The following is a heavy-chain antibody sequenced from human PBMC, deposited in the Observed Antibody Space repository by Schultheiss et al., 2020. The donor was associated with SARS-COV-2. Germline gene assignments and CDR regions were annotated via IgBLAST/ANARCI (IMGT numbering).Heavy chain of an antibody. CDR1: GYTFTSYG. CDR3: ARVGCSSTSCYQNDY. CDR2: ISAYNGNT. Sequence: ASVKVSCKASGYTFTSYGISWVRQAPGQGLEWMGWISAYNGNTNYAQELQGRVTMTTDTSTSTAYMELRSLRSDDTAVYYCARVGCSSTSCYQNDYWGQGTLVTVSS. J-gene: IGHJ4*02. V-gene: IGHV1-18*01. D-gene: IGHD2-2*01.